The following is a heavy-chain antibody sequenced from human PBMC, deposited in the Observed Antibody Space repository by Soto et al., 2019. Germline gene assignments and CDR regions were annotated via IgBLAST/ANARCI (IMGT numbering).Heavy chain of an antibody. V-gene: IGHV4-39*01. CDR1: GGSISSSNYY. D-gene: IGHD1-26*01. CDR2: IYYSGST. J-gene: IGHJ4*02. CDR3: ARQWELLGFDY. Sequence: SETLSLTCTVSGGSISSSNYYWGWFRQPPGKGLEWIGGIYYSGSTYYNPSLKSRVTISVDTSKNQFSLKLSSVTAADTAVYYCARQWELLGFDYWGQGTLVTVSS.